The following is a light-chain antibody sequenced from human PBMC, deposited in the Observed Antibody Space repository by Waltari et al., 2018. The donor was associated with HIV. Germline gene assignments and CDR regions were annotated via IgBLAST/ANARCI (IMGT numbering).Light chain of an antibody. Sequence: DIVMTQSPDSLPVSLGERATINCTSSRSILHSSDHRNYLAWYQQKPRQPPKLLISWASTRESGVPDRFSGSGSGTAFTLTITRLQAEDVAVYHCQQYFRIPPTFGGGTKVEIK. CDR1: RSILHSSDHRNY. J-gene: IGKJ4*01. CDR3: QQYFRIPPT. V-gene: IGKV4-1*01. CDR2: WAS.